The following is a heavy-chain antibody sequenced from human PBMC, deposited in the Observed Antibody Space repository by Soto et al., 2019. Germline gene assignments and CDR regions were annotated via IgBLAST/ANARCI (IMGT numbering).Heavy chain of an antibody. J-gene: IGHJ5*02. CDR2: IYYSGST. CDR3: ARARAAGGSGSYPNWFDP. Sequence: SETLSLTCTVSGGSISSGGYYWSWIRRHPGKGLEWIGYIYYSGSTYYNPSLKSRVTISVDTSKNQFSLKLSSVTAADTAVYYCARARAAGGSGSYPNWFDPWGQGTLVTVSS. D-gene: IGHD3-10*01. CDR1: GGSISSGGYY. V-gene: IGHV4-31*03.